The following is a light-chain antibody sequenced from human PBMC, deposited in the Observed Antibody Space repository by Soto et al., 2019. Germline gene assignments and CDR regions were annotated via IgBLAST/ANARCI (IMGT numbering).Light chain of an antibody. CDR1: SSDIGGYNS. V-gene: IGLV2-8*01. CDR2: DVS. Sequence: QSALTQSPSASGSPGQSVTISCTGTSSDIGGYNSVSWYQQHPGKAPKVTIYDVSKRPSGVPDRFSGSKSGNTASLTVSALQAEDEADYYCSSYKDRNNLVFGTGTKVTVL. CDR3: SSYKDRNNLV. J-gene: IGLJ1*01.